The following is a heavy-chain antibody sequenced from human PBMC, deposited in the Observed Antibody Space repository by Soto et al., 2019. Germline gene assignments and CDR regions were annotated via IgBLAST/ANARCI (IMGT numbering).Heavy chain of an antibody. CDR2: IYTSGST. V-gene: IGHV4-4*07. D-gene: IGHD3-22*01. J-gene: IGHJ4*02. Sequence: SETLSLTCIVSGGSISSYYWSWIRQPAGKGLEWIGRIYTSGSTNYNPSLKSRVTMSVDTSKNQFSLKLSSVTAADTAVYYCAREAVDYYDSSGYSFDYWGQGTLVTVSS. CDR3: AREAVDYYDSSGYSFDY. CDR1: GGSISSYY.